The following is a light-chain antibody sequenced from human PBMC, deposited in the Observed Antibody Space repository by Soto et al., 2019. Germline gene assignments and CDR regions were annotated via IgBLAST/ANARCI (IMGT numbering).Light chain of an antibody. CDR1: QSVNNN. Sequence: EIVMTQFPATLSVSPGERATLSCRASQSVNNNLTWYQQKPGQAPRLLVSGVSTTATGIPARFSGSGSGTEFTLTISSLQSEDFALYYCQQYNTWLFTFGQGTKLEIK. V-gene: IGKV3-15*01. CDR2: GVS. CDR3: QQYNTWLFT. J-gene: IGKJ2*01.